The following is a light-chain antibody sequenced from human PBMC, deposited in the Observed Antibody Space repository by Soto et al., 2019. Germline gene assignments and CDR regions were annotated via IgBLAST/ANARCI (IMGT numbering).Light chain of an antibody. Sequence: DIQMTQSPSTLSASVGDRVTITCRASQRISSWLAWYQQKPGTAPNLLIYKASTLQSGVPSRLSGSGSGTEFTLTISSLQPDDSANYYCQRHNDNWTFGQGTKVEIK. CDR3: QRHNDNWT. CDR1: QRISSW. J-gene: IGKJ1*01. V-gene: IGKV1-5*03. CDR2: KAS.